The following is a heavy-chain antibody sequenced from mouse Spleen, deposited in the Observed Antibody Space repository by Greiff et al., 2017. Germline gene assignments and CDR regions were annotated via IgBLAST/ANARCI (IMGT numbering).Heavy chain of an antibody. V-gene: IGHV1-26*01. Sequence: EVKLQESGPELVKPGASVKISCKASGYTFTDYYMNWVKQSHGKSLEWIGDINPNNGGTSYNQKFKGKATLTVDKSSSTAYMELRSLTSEDSAVYYCARGGPAWFAYWGQGTLVTVSA. CDR3: ARGGPAWFAY. CDR2: INPNNGGT. J-gene: IGHJ3*01. CDR1: GYTFTDYY.